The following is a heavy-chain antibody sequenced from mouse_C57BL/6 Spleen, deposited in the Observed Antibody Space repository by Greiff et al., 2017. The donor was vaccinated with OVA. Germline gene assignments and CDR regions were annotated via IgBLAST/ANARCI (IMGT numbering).Heavy chain of an antibody. CDR3: ARTPPITTVPLFDY. J-gene: IGHJ2*01. Sequence: VKLQESGTELVKPGASVKLSCKASGYTFTSYWMHWVKPRPGQGLEWIGNINPSNGGTNYNEKFKSKATLTVAKSSSTAYMQLSSLTSEDSAVYYCARTPPITTVPLFDYWGKGTTLTVSS. V-gene: IGHV1-53*01. CDR2: INPSNGGT. D-gene: IGHD1-1*01. CDR1: GYTFTSYW.